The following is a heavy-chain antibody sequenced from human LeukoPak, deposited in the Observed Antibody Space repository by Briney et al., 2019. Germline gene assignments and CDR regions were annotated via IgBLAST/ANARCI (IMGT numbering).Heavy chain of an antibody. CDR3: ARGGAARLHFQN. Sequence: SETLSLTCTVSGGSISTYYWNWIRQLPGKRLEWIGYIYRSGSTNYNPSLQSRVTISVDTSKNQFSLNLNSVTAADTAVYYCARGGAARLHFQNWGQGTLVTVSS. V-gene: IGHV4-59*01. CDR1: GGSISTYY. D-gene: IGHD6-6*01. J-gene: IGHJ1*01. CDR2: IYRSGST.